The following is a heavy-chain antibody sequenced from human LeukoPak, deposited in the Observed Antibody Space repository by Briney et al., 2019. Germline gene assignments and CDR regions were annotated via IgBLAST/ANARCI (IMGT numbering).Heavy chain of an antibody. V-gene: IGHV4-59*01. CDR3: TRGAGWPIDY. Sequence: PSETLSLTCTVSDDSISDYYRGWIRQPPGKGLEWIGYFHNSGTSTYNPSLKSRVTISADTSKNRFSLKLNSLTTADMAVYYCTRGAGWPIDYWGQGILVTVSS. CDR1: DDSISDYY. D-gene: IGHD2-15*01. CDR2: FHNSGTS. J-gene: IGHJ4*02.